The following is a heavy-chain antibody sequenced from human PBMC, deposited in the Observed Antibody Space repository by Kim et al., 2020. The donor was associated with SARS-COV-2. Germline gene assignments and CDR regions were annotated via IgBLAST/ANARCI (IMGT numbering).Heavy chain of an antibody. Sequence: ASVKVSCKASGYTFTSYGISWVRQAPGQGLEWMGWISAYNGNTNYAQKLQGRVTMTTDTSTSTAYMELRSLRSDDTAVYYCARDAAFDGSSTYVGYYGMDVWGQGTTVTVSS. V-gene: IGHV1-18*01. CDR3: ARDAAFDGSSTYVGYYGMDV. J-gene: IGHJ6*02. CDR1: GYTFTSYG. CDR2: ISAYNGNT. D-gene: IGHD3-10*01.